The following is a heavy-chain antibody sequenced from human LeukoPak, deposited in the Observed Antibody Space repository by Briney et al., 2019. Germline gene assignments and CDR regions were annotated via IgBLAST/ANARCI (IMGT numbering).Heavy chain of an antibody. J-gene: IGHJ4*02. CDR1: GGSFSGYY. Sequence: SETLSLTCAVYGGSFSGYYWSWIRQPPGNGLEWIGEINHSGSTNYNPSLKSRVTISVDTSKNQFSLKLSSVTAADTAVYYCARGWCSSTSCYIQFDYWGQGTLVTVSS. V-gene: IGHV4-34*01. D-gene: IGHD2-2*02. CDR3: ARGWCSSTSCYIQFDY. CDR2: INHSGST.